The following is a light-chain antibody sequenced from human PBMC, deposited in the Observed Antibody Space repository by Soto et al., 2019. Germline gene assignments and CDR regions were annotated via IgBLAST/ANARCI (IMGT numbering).Light chain of an antibody. CDR3: AAWDDSLNGVV. J-gene: IGLJ3*02. CDR1: SSNIGSTT. CDR2: NNN. V-gene: IGLV1-44*01. Sequence: QSVLTQPPSASGTPGQRVTIACSGSSSNIGSTTVKWYQQLPGTAPKLLIYNNNQRPSGVPDRFSGSKSGTSASLAICGLQSVDEADYYGAAWDDSLNGVVFGGGTQLTVI.